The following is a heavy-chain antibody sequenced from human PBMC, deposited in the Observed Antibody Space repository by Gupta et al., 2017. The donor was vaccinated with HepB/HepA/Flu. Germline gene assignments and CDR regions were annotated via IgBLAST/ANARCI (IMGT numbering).Heavy chain of an antibody. Sequence: EVQLVASGGGLVQPGGSLSLSCVGSDFPLGSFGMTGVRHAPGKGLEWVANIKEDGSEQNYVGSVKGRFTISRDNGKNSLYLQMSSLRDEDTAIYYCTRGREIVPHWGQGALVTVSS. D-gene: IGHD5-12*01. V-gene: IGHV3-7*01. CDR3: TRGREIVPH. J-gene: IGHJ4*02. CDR2: IKEDGSEQ. CDR1: DFPLGSFG.